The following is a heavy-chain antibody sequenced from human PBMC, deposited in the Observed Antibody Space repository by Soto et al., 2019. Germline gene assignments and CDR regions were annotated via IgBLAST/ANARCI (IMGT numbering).Heavy chain of an antibody. CDR1: GGSIRSGGYY. Sequence: SETLSLTCTVSGGSIRSGGYYWSWLRQHPGKGLEWIGYIYYSGSTYYNPSLKSRVTISVDTSKNQFSLKLSSVTAADTAVYYCARDYMVRRDDSYYGMDVWGQGTTVTVAS. D-gene: IGHD2-21*01. CDR3: ARDYMVRRDDSYYGMDV. J-gene: IGHJ6*02. V-gene: IGHV4-31*03. CDR2: IYYSGST.